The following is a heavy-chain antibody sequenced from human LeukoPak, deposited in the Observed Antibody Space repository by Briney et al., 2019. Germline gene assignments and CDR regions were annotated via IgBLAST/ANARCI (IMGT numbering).Heavy chain of an antibody. D-gene: IGHD2-2*01. CDR2: TYPGDSDC. Sequence: GASLEISRQGSGYLFTSYWIGRVPQLPGKGLEWMGITYPGDSDCRYSPSFQGQVTISADKSISTAYLQWSSLKASDTAMYYCARHPQVVPAAQGPYYYMDVWGKGTTVTVSS. V-gene: IGHV5-51*01. CDR1: GYLFTSYW. CDR3: ARHPQVVPAAQGPYYYMDV. J-gene: IGHJ6*03.